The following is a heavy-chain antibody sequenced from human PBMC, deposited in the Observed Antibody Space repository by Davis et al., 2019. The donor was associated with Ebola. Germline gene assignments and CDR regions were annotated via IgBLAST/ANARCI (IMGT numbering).Heavy chain of an antibody. V-gene: IGHV1-8*01. D-gene: IGHD3-22*01. CDR3: ARRRWSSSGCIFS. CDR2: MNPNSGNT. Sequence: ASVTVSCKASGYIFTSYDINSGRPPAGQGPEWRGWMNPNSGNTGYARKFQDRVTMTRDTSMNTAYMELSSLRSEDTAVYYCARRRWSSSGCIFSWGQGTMVTVSS. J-gene: IGHJ3*01. CDR1: GYIFTSYD.